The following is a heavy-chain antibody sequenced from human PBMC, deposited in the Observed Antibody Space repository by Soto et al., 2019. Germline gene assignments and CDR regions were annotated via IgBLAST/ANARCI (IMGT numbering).Heavy chain of an antibody. CDR1: GVTFSSYS. CDR3: ARAEGVISPLAY. D-gene: IGHD6-13*01. J-gene: IGHJ4*02. Sequence: GGFLRLSCAASGVTFSSYSMNWVRQAPGKGLEWVSYISSSSSTIYYADSVKGRFTISRDNAKNSLYLQMNSLRDEDTAVYYCARAEGVISPLAYWGQGTLVTVSS. CDR2: ISSSSSTI. V-gene: IGHV3-48*02.